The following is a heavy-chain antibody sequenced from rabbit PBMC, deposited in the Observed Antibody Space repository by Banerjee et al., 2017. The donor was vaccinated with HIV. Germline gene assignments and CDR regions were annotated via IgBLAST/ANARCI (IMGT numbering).Heavy chain of an antibody. CDR2: IYNGDGST. V-gene: IGHV1S47*01. Sequence: EESGGGLVQPEGSLTLTCKASGFDFSSDAMCWVRQAPGKGLEWIACIYNGDGSTFYASWAKGRFTISKTSSTTVTLQMTSLTAADTATYFCAREFTGDAGNAYATRLDLWGPGTLVTVS. J-gene: IGHJ3*01. D-gene: IGHD6-1*01. CDR3: AREFTGDAGNAYATRLDL. CDR1: GFDFSSDA.